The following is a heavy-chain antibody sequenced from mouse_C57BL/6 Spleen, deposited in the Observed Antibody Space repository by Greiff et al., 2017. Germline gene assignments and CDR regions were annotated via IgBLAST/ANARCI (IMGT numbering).Heavy chain of an antibody. CDR1: GFNIKDDY. J-gene: IGHJ2*01. V-gene: IGHV14-4*01. CDR2: IDPENGYT. Sequence: VHVKQSGAELVRPGASVKLSCTASGFNIKDDYMHWVKQRPEQGLEWIGWIDPENGYTEYASKFQGKATITADPSSNTAYLQHSSLTSEDTAVYYCTTGLTLDYWGQGTTLTVSS. CDR3: TTGLTLDY.